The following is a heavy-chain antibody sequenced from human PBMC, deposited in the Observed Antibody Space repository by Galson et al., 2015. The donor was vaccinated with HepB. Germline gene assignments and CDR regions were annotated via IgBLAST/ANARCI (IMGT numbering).Heavy chain of an antibody. D-gene: IGHD3-10*01. V-gene: IGHV4-34*01. J-gene: IGHJ4*02. CDR3: ARGGVWFGELFHY. CDR1: GGSFSGYY. Sequence: SETLSLTCAVYGGSFSGYYWSWIRQPPGKGLEWIGEINHSGSTNYNPSLKSRVTISVDTSKNQFSLKLSSVTAADTAVYYCARGGVWFGELFHYWGQGTLVTVSS. CDR2: INHSGST.